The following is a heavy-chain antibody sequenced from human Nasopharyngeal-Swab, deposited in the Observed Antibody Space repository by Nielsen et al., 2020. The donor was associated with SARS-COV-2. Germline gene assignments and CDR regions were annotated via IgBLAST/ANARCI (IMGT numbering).Heavy chain of an antibody. Sequence: SETLSLTCTVSGGSVSSGSYYWSWIRQPPGQGLEWIGYIYYSGSTNYNPSVKSRVTISVDTSKNQFSLKLSSVTAADTAVYYCARVSWDGYYYYYGLDVWGQGTTVTVSS. D-gene: IGHD5-24*01. V-gene: IGHV4-61*01. CDR1: GGSVSSGSYY. CDR3: ARVSWDGYYYYYGLDV. CDR2: IYYSGST. J-gene: IGHJ6*02.